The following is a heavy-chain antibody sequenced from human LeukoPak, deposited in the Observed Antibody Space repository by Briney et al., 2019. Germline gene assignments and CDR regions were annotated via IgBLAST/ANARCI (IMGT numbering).Heavy chain of an antibody. CDR1: GFTFSSYS. CDR2: ISSSSSYI. CDR3: AKDLSGYPYTAYYYYYMDV. D-gene: IGHD3-22*01. Sequence: GGSLRLSCAASGFTFSSYSMNWVRQAPGKGLEWVSSISSSSSYIYYADSVKGRFTISRDNSKNTLYLQMNSLRAEDTAVYYCAKDLSGYPYTAYYYYYMDVWGKGTTVTVSS. J-gene: IGHJ6*03. V-gene: IGHV3-21*01.